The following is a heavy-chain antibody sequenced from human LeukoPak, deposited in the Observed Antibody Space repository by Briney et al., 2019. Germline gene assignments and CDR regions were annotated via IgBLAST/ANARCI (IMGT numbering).Heavy chain of an antibody. CDR1: GFTFSSHS. CDR2: ISSSSSTI. V-gene: IGHV3-48*01. D-gene: IGHD5-18*01. J-gene: IGHJ4*02. Sequence: GGSLRLSCAASGFTFSSHSMNWVRQAPGKGLEWVSYISSSSSTIYYADSVKGRFTISRDNAKNSLYLQMNSLRAEDTAVYYCARDSYGWTYYFDYWGQGTLVTVSS. CDR3: ARDSYGWTYYFDY.